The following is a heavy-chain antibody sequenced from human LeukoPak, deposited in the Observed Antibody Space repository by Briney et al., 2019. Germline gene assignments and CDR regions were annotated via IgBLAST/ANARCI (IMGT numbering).Heavy chain of an antibody. V-gene: IGHV3-48*01. Sequence: GGSLRLSCTASGFTFSDYSMNWVRQAPGKGLEWISYISPSSDTFYYADSVRGRFTISRDYAKKSLYLRMNSLRAEDTAIYYCARDPPNWGFGLWGQGTLVTVSS. J-gene: IGHJ4*02. CDR3: ARDPPNWGFGL. D-gene: IGHD7-27*01. CDR2: ISPSSDTF. CDR1: GFTFSDYS.